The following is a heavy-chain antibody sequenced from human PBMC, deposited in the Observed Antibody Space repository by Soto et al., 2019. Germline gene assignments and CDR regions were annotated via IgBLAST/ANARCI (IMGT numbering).Heavy chain of an antibody. CDR3: ARVVAVAAQTLDY. J-gene: IGHJ4*02. Sequence: SETLSLTCAVYGGSFSGYYWSWIRQPPGKGLEWIGEINHSGSTNYNPSLKSRVTISVDTSKNQFSLKLSSVTAADTAVYYCARVVAVAAQTLDYWGQGTLVTVSS. D-gene: IGHD2-15*01. CDR2: INHSGST. CDR1: GGSFSGYY. V-gene: IGHV4-34*01.